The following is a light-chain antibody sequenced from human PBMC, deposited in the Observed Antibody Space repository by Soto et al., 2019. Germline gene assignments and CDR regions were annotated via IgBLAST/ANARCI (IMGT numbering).Light chain of an antibody. CDR1: KLGDKY. Sequence: SYELTQPPSVSVSPGQTASITCSGDKLGDKYACWYQQKPGQSPVLVIYQDSKRPSGIPERFSGSNSGNTATLTISGTQGYGEADYYCQAWDSSTVVFGGGTKLTVL. CDR3: QAWDSSTVV. CDR2: QDS. J-gene: IGLJ2*01. V-gene: IGLV3-1*01.